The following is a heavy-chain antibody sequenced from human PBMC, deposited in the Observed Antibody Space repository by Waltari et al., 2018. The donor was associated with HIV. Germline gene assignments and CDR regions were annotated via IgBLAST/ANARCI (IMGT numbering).Heavy chain of an antibody. D-gene: IGHD3-10*01. CDR3: AKDTGYGSGSNYMGYFDY. CDR1: GFPFDDYA. Sequence: EVQLVESGGGLVQPGRSLRLSCVASGFPFDDYAMPWVRQSPGKGLEWVSGISWNSGSIGYADSVKGRFTISRDNAKNSLYLQMNSLRAEDTALYYCAKDTGYGSGSNYMGYFDYWGQATLVTVSS. CDR2: ISWNSGSI. J-gene: IGHJ4*02. V-gene: IGHV3-9*01.